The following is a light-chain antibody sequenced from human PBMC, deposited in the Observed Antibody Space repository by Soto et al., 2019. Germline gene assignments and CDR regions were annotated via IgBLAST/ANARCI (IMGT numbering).Light chain of an antibody. CDR3: SSYRNSTTIYV. V-gene: IGLV2-14*03. Sequence: QSALTQPASVSGSPGQSITISCTGTSSDIGGYNFVSWYQHYPGKAPKVMIYDVSHRPSGVSNRFSGSKSGNTASLTISGLQAEDEADYYCSSYRNSTTIYVFGSGTKLTVL. CDR1: SSDIGGYNF. J-gene: IGLJ1*01. CDR2: DVS.